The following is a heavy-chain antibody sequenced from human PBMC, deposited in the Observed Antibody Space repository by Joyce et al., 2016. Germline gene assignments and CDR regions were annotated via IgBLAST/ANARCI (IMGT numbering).Heavy chain of an antibody. CDR3: ARSQWLAPLMY. CDR1: GGPFRGFL. Sequence: QVQLQQWGAGLLKPSETLSLTCGVNGGPFRGFLWTWVRQPPGEGLQWIGDVNTSGATNNNPSLKSRVTISVDTSKNQFSLTLTSITAADTAMYYCARSQWLAPLMYWGQGSLVAVSS. D-gene: IGHD6-19*01. V-gene: IGHV4-34*02. CDR2: VNTSGAT. J-gene: IGHJ4*02.